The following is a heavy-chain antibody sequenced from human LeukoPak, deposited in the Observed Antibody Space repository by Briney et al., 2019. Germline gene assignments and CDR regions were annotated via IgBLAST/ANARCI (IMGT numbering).Heavy chain of an antibody. CDR1: GFTVSSNY. V-gene: IGHV3-53*05. D-gene: IGHD5-12*01. J-gene: IGHJ4*02. Sequence: GGSRRLSCAASGFTVSSNYMSWVRQAPGKGLEWVSAIYAGGDTYYADSVKGRFTISRDNSKNTLSLQMNSLRPEDTAVYYCARDRGVATVDYWGQGTLVTVSS. CDR3: ARDRGVATVDY. CDR2: IYAGGDT.